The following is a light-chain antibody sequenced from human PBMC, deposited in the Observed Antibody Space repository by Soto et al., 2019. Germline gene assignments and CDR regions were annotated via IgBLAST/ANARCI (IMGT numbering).Light chain of an antibody. CDR2: AAS. V-gene: IGKV3-15*01. CDR3: QQYKSWPPIT. J-gene: IGKJ5*01. CDR1: QSVGSN. Sequence: EIVLTQSPATLSVSPGQRVTISCRASQSVGSNLAWYQQKPGQAPRLLINAASARATGIPARFSGSGSGTEFTLTISSPQSEDFAVYYCQQYKSWPPITFGQGTRLDIK.